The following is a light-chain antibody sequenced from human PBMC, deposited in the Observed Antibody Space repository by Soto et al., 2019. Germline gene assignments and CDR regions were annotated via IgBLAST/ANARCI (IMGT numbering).Light chain of an antibody. CDR3: QQSRSPPIT. CDR2: AAS. J-gene: IGKJ4*01. CDR1: QNIYTY. Sequence: DIQMTQSPTSLSASVGGRVSITCRASQNIYTYLNWYQHNPGEAPQLLIYAASHLQSGVPSRFSGSGSGTHFTLTITGLRPEDFTTYYCQQSRSPPITFGGGTKVEIK. V-gene: IGKV1-39*01.